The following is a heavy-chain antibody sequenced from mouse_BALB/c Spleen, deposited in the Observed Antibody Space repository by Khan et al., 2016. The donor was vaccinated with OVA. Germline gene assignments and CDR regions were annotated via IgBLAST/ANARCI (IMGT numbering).Heavy chain of an antibody. CDR1: GYPLTSYW. Sequence: QVQLQQPGAELVKPGASVKLSCKASGYPLTSYWLHWVKQSPGQGLEWIGEIDPSASYTNYNQQFKGKATLTVDKSSSSTYRQRSSLTSEDSAVYYCARAFLYGSCTWFGYWGQGTLVTVSA. D-gene: IGHD1-1*01. J-gene: IGHJ3*01. CDR2: IDPSASYT. V-gene: IGHV1-69*02. CDR3: ARAFLYGSCTWFGY.